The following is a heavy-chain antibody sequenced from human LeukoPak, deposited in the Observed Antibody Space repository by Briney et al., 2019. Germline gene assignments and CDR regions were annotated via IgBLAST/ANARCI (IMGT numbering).Heavy chain of an antibody. D-gene: IGHD6-13*01. CDR2: ITDDGINT. V-gene: IGHV3-23*01. Sequence: GGSLRLSCAASGFTFSHYAMTWVRQGPGGRLEWVSSITDDGINTYYIDSVKGRFTISRDNTKKSLYLQMSGLRAEDTAVYYCARVYSSSWYSGYLYMDLWGKGTTVTVSS. CDR3: ARVYSSSWYSGYLYMDL. CDR1: GFTFSHYA. J-gene: IGHJ6*03.